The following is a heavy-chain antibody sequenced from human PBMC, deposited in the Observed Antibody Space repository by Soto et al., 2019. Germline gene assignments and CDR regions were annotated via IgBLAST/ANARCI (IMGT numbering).Heavy chain of an antibody. V-gene: IGHV3-23*01. J-gene: IGHJ4*02. CDR2: ISGSGGST. CDR1: GFTFSSYA. CDR3: AKGTLDYGDYVGAPCWDY. D-gene: IGHD4-17*01. Sequence: GGSLRLSCAASGFTFSSYAMSWVRQAPGKGLEWVSAISGSGGSTYYADSVKGRFTISRDNSKNTLYLQMNSLRAEDTAVYYCAKGTLDYGDYVGAPCWDYWGQGTLVTVSS.